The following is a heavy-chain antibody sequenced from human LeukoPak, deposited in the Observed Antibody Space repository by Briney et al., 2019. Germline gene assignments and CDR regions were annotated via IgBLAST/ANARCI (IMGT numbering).Heavy chain of an antibody. Sequence: GGSLRLSCAASGFTVSSNYMSWVRQAPGKGLEWVSVIYSDGSAFYADSVKGRFTLSRDNSKNTLFLQMNSLRAEDTAVYYCAGTIFGEVITENFDYWGQGTLVTVSS. CDR3: AGTIFGEVITENFDY. D-gene: IGHD3-3*01. CDR2: IYSDGSA. V-gene: IGHV3-53*01. CDR1: GFTVSSNY. J-gene: IGHJ4*02.